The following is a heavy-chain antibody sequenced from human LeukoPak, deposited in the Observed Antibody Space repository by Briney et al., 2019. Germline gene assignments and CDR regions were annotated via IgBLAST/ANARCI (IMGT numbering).Heavy chain of an antibody. D-gene: IGHD4-17*01. Sequence: GGSLRLSCAASGFTFSGYSMNWVRQAPGKGLEWVSLISGSGDSRYYADSVKGRFTISRDNAKNTLWLQMNSLRAEDTAVYYCAKGVTTVRIYYHGMDVWGQGTTVTVSS. J-gene: IGHJ6*02. CDR1: GFTFSGYS. CDR3: AKGVTTVRIYYHGMDV. CDR2: ISGSGDSR. V-gene: IGHV3-23*01.